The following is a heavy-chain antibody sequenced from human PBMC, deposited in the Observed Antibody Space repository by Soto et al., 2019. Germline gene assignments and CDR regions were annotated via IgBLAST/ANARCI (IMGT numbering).Heavy chain of an antibody. CDR1: GGSISRYY. Sequence: SETLSLTCTVSGGSISRYYWSWIRQPPGKGLEWIGYIYYRGSTNYNPSLKSRVTISVDTSKNQFSLKLSSVTAADTAVYYCARWGYCSGGSCQSYNWCDPWGQGTLVTVSS. J-gene: IGHJ5*02. D-gene: IGHD2-15*01. V-gene: IGHV4-59*01. CDR3: ARWGYCSGGSCQSYNWCDP. CDR2: IYYRGST.